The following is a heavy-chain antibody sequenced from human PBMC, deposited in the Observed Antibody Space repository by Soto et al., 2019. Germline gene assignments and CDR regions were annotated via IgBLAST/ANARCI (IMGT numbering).Heavy chain of an antibody. CDR1: GGSISSYF. CDR3: AREDSSGWVYYFDS. Sequence: SETLSLTCPVSGGSISSYFWNWIRQPPGKGLEWIGYIYKDGSANYNPSLKSRLTISIDTSKNHFSLNLRSVTAADTAVYYCAREDSSGWVYYFDSWGQGTLVTVSS. V-gene: IGHV4-59*01. CDR2: IYKDGSA. D-gene: IGHD6-19*01. J-gene: IGHJ4*02.